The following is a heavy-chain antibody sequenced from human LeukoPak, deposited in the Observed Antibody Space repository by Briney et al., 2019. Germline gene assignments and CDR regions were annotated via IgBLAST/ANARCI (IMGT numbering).Heavy chain of an antibody. CDR1: GGSFSGYY. J-gene: IGHJ6*02. V-gene: IGHV4-34*01. CDR3: ARGRSGYSRMDV. Sequence: PSETLSLTCAVYGGSFSGYYWSWIRQPPGKGLEWIGEINHSGSTNYNPSLKSRVTISVDTSKNQFSLKLSSVTAADTAVYYCARGRSGYSRMDVWGQGTTVTVSS. CDR2: INHSGST. D-gene: IGHD3-22*01.